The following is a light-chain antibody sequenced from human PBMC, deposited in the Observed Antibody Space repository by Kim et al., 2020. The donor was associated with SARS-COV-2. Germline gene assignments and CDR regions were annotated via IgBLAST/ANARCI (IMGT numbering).Light chain of an antibody. Sequence: RVTISCTGSSSNIGAGYDVHWYQQLPGTAPKLLIYGNSHRPSGVPDRFSGSKSGTSASLAITGLQAEDEADYYCQSYDSSLSGSVFGGGTQLTVL. CDR1: SSNIGAGYD. V-gene: IGLV1-40*01. CDR2: GNS. CDR3: QSYDSSLSGSV. J-gene: IGLJ2*01.